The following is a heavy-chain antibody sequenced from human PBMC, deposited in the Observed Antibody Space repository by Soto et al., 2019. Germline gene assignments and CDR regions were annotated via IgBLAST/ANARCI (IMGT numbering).Heavy chain of an antibody. CDR3: ALNIAAAAYYYYYGMDV. CDR1: GGTFSSYA. J-gene: IGHJ6*02. Sequence: SVKVSCKASGGTFSSYAISWVRQAPGQGLEWMGGIIPIFGTANYAQKFQGRVTITADESTSTAYMELSSLRSEDTAVYYCALNIAAAAYYYYYGMDVWGQGTTVTVSS. D-gene: IGHD6-13*01. V-gene: IGHV1-69*13. CDR2: IIPIFGTA.